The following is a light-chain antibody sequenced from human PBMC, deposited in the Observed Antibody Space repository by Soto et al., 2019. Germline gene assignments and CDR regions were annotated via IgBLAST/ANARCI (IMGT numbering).Light chain of an antibody. V-gene: IGLV4-69*01. CDR1: SGHSNYA. CDR3: QTWGTGSAFVV. Sequence: QPVLTKSPSASASLGASVKLTCTLSSGHSNYAIAWHQQQAEKGPRYLMKVNSGGSHIKGDGIPDRFSGSSSGAERYLFISSLQSEDEADYYCQTWGTGSAFVVFGGGTQLTVL. J-gene: IGLJ7*01. CDR2: VNSGGSH.